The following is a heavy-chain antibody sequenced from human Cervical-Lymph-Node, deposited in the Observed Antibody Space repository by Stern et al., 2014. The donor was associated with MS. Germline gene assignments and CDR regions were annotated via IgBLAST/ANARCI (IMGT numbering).Heavy chain of an antibody. Sequence: VPLVESGGGLVQPGGSLKLSCAVSGFTFSTDWMSWVRQAPGTGLEWVANIQQDGREKNDVDPVMSRCTITRENSQNSLYVQMNSLRAEDTAVYYCATTGTTWCFDYWGQGTLVTVSS. D-gene: IGHD1-1*01. J-gene: IGHJ4*02. CDR2: IQQDGREK. CDR3: ATTGTTWCFDY. V-gene: IGHV3-7*01. CDR1: GFTFSTDW.